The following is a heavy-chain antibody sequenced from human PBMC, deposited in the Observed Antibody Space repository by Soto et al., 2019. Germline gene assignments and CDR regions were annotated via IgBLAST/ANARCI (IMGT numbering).Heavy chain of an antibody. CDR2: NNSSGGST. J-gene: IGHJ4*02. V-gene: IGHV1-46*01. CDR3: ARVYGSWPLSFDY. Sequence: ASVKVSCKASGYTFTSYYMHWVRQAHGQGLEWMGINNSSGGSTSYAQKFQGRVTMTRDTSTSTVYMELSSLRSEDTAVYYCARVYGSWPLSFDYWGQGTLVTVSS. D-gene: IGHD6-13*01. CDR1: GYTFTSYY.